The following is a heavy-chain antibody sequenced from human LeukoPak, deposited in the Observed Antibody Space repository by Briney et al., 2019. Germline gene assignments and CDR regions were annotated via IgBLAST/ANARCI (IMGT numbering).Heavy chain of an antibody. D-gene: IGHD3-10*01. J-gene: IGHJ6*03. CDR3: ARTTMVRGKSYYYYMDV. V-gene: IGHV3-21*01. CDR2: ISSSSSYI. Sequence: GGSLRLSCAASGFTFSSYSMNWVRQAPGKGLEWVSSISSSSSYIYYADSVKGRFTISRDNAKNSLYLQMNSLRAEETAVYYCARTTMVRGKSYYYYMDVWGKGTTVTVSS. CDR1: GFTFSSYS.